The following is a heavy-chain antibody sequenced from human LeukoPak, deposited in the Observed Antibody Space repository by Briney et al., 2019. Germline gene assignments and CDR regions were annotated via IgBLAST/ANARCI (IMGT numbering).Heavy chain of an antibody. CDR2: INPNSGGT. CDR3: ARDKRSTAGNWCDP. J-gene: IGHJ5*02. D-gene: IGHD1-14*01. V-gene: IGHV1-2*06. CDR1: GYTFTDYY. Sequence: ASVKVSCKASGYTFTDYYIHWVRQAPGQGLEWMGRINPNSGGTNYAQRFQGRVTVTRDTSISTAYMELSTLRSDDAAVYYCARDKRSTAGNWCDPWGQGTLVTVSS.